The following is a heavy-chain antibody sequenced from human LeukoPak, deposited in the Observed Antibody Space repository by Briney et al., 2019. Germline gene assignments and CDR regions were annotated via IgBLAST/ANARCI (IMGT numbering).Heavy chain of an antibody. CDR1: GDSMSSDNW. CDR3: ARDSKSGDSWSFDR. Sequence: SGTLSLTGTVFGDSMSSDNWGIWVRQSPGGGLGGIGEISEKKSAIYIPSLQSRVTISMDKSKKQFSLNLRSVTAADTAVYYCARDSKSGDSWSFDRWGLGTLVTVSS. D-gene: IGHD6-13*01. CDR2: ISEKKSA. V-gene: IGHV4-4*02. J-gene: IGHJ4*02.